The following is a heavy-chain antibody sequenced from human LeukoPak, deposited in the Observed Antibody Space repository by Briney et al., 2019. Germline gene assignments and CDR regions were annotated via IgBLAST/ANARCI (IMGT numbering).Heavy chain of an antibody. D-gene: IGHD3-10*01. CDR1: GGSISSSSYY. CDR2: IYYSGST. V-gene: IGHV4-39*07. Sequence: SETLSLTCTVSGGSISSSSYYWGWIRQPPGKGLEWIGSIYYSGSTYYNPSLKSRVTISVDTSKNQFSLKLSSVTAADTAVYYCARDPVRGSGYWGQGTLVTVSS. CDR3: ARDPVRGSGY. J-gene: IGHJ4*02.